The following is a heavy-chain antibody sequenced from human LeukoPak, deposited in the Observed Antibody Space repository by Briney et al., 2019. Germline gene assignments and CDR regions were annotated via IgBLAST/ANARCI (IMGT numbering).Heavy chain of an antibody. CDR3: SSEIINLYYFDY. D-gene: IGHD2-2*01. J-gene: IGHJ4*02. V-gene: IGHV4-30-2*01. CDR1: GGSISTIGYS. Sequence: ASETLSLTCGVSGGSISTIGYSWSWIRQPPGRGLEWIGYIYQSGSTSYNPSLKSRVTISVGTSKNQISLKLTSVTAADTAVYRCSSEIINLYYFDYWGQGTLVTVSS. CDR2: IYQSGST.